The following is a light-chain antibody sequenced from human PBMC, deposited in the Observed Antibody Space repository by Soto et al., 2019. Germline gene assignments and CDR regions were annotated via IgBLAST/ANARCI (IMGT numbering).Light chain of an antibody. J-gene: IGLJ2*01. CDR1: SSNIGAGYD. CDR3: QAYDRSLGGFVV. V-gene: IGLV1-40*01. Sequence: QSVLTQPPSVSGAPGQRVTISCTGSSSNIGAGYDVHWYHQLPGTAPKLLISGSNNRPSGVPDRFSGSTSGTSASLAITGLQVEDEGDYYCQAYDRSLGGFVVFGGGTQLTVL. CDR2: GSN.